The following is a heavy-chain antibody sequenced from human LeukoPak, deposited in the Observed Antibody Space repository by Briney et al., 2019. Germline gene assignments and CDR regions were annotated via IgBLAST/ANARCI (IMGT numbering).Heavy chain of an antibody. CDR2: ISSSSSYI. J-gene: IGHJ3*02. Sequence: GGSLRLSCAASGFTFNSYSMNWVRQAPGKGLEWVSSISSSSSYIYYADSVKGRFTISRDNAKNSLYLQMNSLRAEDTAVYYCAKSIAARRAFDIWGQGTMVTVSS. CDR1: GFTFNSYS. D-gene: IGHD6-6*01. V-gene: IGHV3-21*01. CDR3: AKSIAARRAFDI.